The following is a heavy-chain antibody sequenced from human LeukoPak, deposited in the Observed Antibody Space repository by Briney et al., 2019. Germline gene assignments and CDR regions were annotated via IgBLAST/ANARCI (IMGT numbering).Heavy chain of an antibody. CDR1: GGSIISSY. CDR3: ARRYYSGSGRAFDY. D-gene: IGHD3-10*01. CDR2: IFYTGRT. V-gene: IGHV4-59*12. J-gene: IGHJ4*02. Sequence: SDTLSLTCTVSGGSIISSYWTWIRQPPGKGLEWIGYIFYTGRTNYNPSLKSRVTISVDTSKNQFSLRLSSVTAADKAVYYCARRYYSGSGRAFDYWGQGTLVTVSS.